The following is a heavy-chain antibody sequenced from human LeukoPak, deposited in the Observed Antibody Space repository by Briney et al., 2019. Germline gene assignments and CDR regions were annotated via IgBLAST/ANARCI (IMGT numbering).Heavy chain of an antibody. CDR3: ARFYFPEEHDRAWYEAH. D-gene: IGHD6-19*01. CDR2: IRGDGRAT. J-gene: IGHJ4*02. V-gene: IGHV3-74*01. CDR1: GSIFTDYW. Sequence: GGSLRLSCEASGSIFTDYWMHWVRQAPGKELVWVARIRGDGRATTYADSMKGRFTISRDNAMNTVFLQMKSLRAEDTGIYYCARFYFPEEHDRAWYEAHWGQGIRVTVS.